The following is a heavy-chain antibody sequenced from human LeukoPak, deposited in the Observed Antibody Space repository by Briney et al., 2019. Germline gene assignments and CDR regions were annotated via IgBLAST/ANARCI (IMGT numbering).Heavy chain of an antibody. J-gene: IGHJ6*03. CDR1: GYSFTSYW. D-gene: IGHD6-6*01. Sequence: RGESLKISCKGSGYSFTSYWIGWVRQMPGKGLEWMGIIYPGDSDTRYSPSFQGQVTISADKSMSTAYLQWSSLKASDTAMYYCARLPPRRNLVLYYYMDVWGKGTTVTVSS. V-gene: IGHV5-51*01. CDR3: ARLPPRRNLVLYYYMDV. CDR2: IYPGDSDT.